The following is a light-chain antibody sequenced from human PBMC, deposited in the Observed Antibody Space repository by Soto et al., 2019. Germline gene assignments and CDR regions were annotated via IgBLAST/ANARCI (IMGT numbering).Light chain of an antibody. CDR2: GNS. V-gene: IGLV1-40*01. CDR3: QSYDSSLSGWV. Sequence: QSVLTQPPSVSGAPGQRVTISCTGSSSNIVAGYDVHWYQQLPGTAPKLLIYGNSNRPSGVPDRLSGSKSGTSASLAITGLQAEDEADYYCQSYDSSLSGWVFGGGTKLPVL. J-gene: IGLJ3*02. CDR1: SSNIVAGYD.